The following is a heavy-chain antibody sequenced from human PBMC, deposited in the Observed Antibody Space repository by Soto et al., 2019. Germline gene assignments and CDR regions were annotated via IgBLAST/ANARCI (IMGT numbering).Heavy chain of an antibody. D-gene: IGHD1-26*01. CDR1: GFTFSDHY. Sequence: EVQLVESGGGLVQPGGSQRLSCAASGFTFSDHYMDWVRQAPGKGLEWVGRIRNKANSYTTDYAASVKGRFTISRDDSKDSLYLQMNSLKTEDTPIYYCARDSGKGAYFDYWGHGTLATVSS. V-gene: IGHV3-72*01. J-gene: IGHJ4*01. CDR2: IRNKANSYTT. CDR3: ARDSGKGAYFDY.